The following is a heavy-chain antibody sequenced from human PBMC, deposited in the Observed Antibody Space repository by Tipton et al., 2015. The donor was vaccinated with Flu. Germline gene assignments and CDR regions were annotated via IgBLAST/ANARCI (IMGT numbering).Heavy chain of an antibody. CDR1: GGSISSGSYY. V-gene: IGHV4-61*02. J-gene: IGHJ3*02. CDR2: IYTSGST. D-gene: IGHD3-22*01. CDR3: AREGFDSSGYRAGDAFDI. Sequence: LRLSCTVSGGSISSGSYYWSWIRQPAGKGLAWIGRIYTSGSTNYNPSLKSRVTISVDTSKNQFSLKLSSVTAADTAVYYCAREGFDSSGYRAGDAFDIWGQGTMVTVSS.